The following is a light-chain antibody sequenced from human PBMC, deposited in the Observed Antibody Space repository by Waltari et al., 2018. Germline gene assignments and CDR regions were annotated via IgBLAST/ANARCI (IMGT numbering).Light chain of an antibody. CDR2: AIS. J-gene: IGKJ4*01. V-gene: IGKV3-11*01. CDR3: LQRDRWLT. Sequence: DIVLTQSPATLSLSPGERATLSCRASPSVTNYLARYQQKPGQAPRLLIYAISTRATAIPARFNGSGSGTDFTLTISSLEPEDFAVYYWLQRDRWLTFGGGTKVEIK. CDR1: PSVTNY.